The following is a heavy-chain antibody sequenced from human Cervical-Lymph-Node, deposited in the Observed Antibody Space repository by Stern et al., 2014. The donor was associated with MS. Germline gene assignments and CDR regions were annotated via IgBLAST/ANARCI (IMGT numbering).Heavy chain of an antibody. CDR1: GYTFRDYD. Sequence: QVQLVQSGAELKKPGASMKVSCKTSGYTFRDYDIQWVRQAPGQGLEYMGWISPNSGSTNYAQKFRGRVTMTSDTSINTAYLELNGLQSDDTAIYYCARDRYGDPFDYWGQGTLVTVSS. D-gene: IGHD4-17*01. CDR2: ISPNSGST. V-gene: IGHV1-2*02. CDR3: ARDRYGDPFDY. J-gene: IGHJ4*02.